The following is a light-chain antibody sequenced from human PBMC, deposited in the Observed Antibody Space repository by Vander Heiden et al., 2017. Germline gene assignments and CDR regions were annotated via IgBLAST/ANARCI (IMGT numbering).Light chain of an antibody. CDR1: QSISSNY. V-gene: IGKV3-20*01. CDR3: QQNDSPPWT. Sequence: EIVFTLSPGTLSLSAGERATISCRASQSISSNYLAWYQQTPGPAPRLLIYGASSRATGIPERCSGSGSGADFTITISRLAPEDLAEYYRQQNDSPPWTFGQGTKVEIK. J-gene: IGKJ1*01. CDR2: GAS.